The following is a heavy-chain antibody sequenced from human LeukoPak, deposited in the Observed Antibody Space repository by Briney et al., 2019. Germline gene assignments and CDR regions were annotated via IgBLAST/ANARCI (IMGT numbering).Heavy chain of an antibody. CDR3: AKGIVVVPAAIPWRRRGDAFDI. CDR1: GFTFSSYG. Sequence: PGGSLRLSCAASGFTFSSYGMHWVRQAPGKGLEWVAFIRYDGSNKYYADSVKGRFNISRDNSKNTLYLQMNSLRSYDTTVYYCAKGIVVVPAAIPWRRRGDAFDIWGPGKMVTVSS. D-gene: IGHD2-2*02. J-gene: IGHJ3*02. V-gene: IGHV3-30*02. CDR2: IRYDGSNK.